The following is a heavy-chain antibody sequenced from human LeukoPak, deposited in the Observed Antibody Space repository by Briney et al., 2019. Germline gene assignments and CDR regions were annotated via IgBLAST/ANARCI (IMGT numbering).Heavy chain of an antibody. D-gene: IGHD5-12*01. V-gene: IGHV4-34*01. CDR1: GGSFNAYY. CDR2: INHSGYT. Sequence: SETLSLTCAVYGGSFNAYYWSWIRQPPGKGLEWIGEINHSGYTNYNPSLKSRVTISADTSKNQFSLKLSSVTAADTAVYYCARLDSGYGKYYFDYWGQGTLVTVSS. J-gene: IGHJ4*02. CDR3: ARLDSGYGKYYFDY.